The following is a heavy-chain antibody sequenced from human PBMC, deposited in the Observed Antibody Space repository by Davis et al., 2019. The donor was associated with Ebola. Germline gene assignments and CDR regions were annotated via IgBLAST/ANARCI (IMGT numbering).Heavy chain of an antibody. CDR1: GYTFTGYY. CDR3: ARGDTDHTAARPPCDY. Sequence: ASVKVSCKASGYTFTGYYMHWVRQAPGQGLEWMGWINPNSGGTNYAQKFQGRVTMTRDTSISTAYMELSSLTSDDTAVYYCARGDTDHTAARPPCDYWGQGTLVTVSS. V-gene: IGHV1-2*02. D-gene: IGHD6-6*01. CDR2: INPNSGGT. J-gene: IGHJ4*02.